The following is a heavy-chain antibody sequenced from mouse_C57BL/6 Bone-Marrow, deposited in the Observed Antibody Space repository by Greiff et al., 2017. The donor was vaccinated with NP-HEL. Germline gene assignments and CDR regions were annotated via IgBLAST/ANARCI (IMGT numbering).Heavy chain of an antibody. CDR2: IYPGGGYT. D-gene: IGHD5-5*01. CDR3: AREGAYLWFAY. V-gene: IGHV1-63*01. Sequence: QVHVKQSGAELVRPGTSVKMSCKASGYTFTNYWIGWAKQRPGHGLEWIGDIYPGGGYTNYNEKFKGKATLTADKSSSTAYMQFSSLTSEDSAIYYCAREGAYLWFAYWGQGTLVTVSA. CDR1: GYTFTNYW. J-gene: IGHJ3*01.